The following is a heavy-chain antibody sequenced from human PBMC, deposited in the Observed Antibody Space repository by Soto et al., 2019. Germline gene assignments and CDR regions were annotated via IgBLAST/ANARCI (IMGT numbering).Heavy chain of an antibody. D-gene: IGHD1-26*01. Sequence: PGGSLRLSCAASGFTFSSYGMHWVRQAPGKGLEWVAVISYDGSNKYYADSVKGRFTISRDNSKNTLYLQMNSLRAEDTAVYYCAKDRVPSRSLDYCGQGTLVTVSS. CDR3: AKDRVPSRSLDY. J-gene: IGHJ4*02. V-gene: IGHV3-30*18. CDR2: ISYDGSNK. CDR1: GFTFSSYG.